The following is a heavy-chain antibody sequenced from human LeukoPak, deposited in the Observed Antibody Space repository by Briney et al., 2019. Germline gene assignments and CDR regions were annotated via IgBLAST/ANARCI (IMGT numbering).Heavy chain of an antibody. CDR3: ARGSPYYCRSTSCYGPISAFGY. D-gene: IGHD2-2*01. V-gene: IGHV4-34*01. Sequence: SETLSLTCAVYGGSFSGYYWSWIRQPPGKGLEWIGEINHSGSTNYNPSLKSRVTISVDTSKNQFSLKLSSVTAADTAVYYCARGSPYYCRSTSCYGPISAFGYWGQGTLVTVSS. CDR1: GGSFSGYY. CDR2: INHSGST. J-gene: IGHJ4*02.